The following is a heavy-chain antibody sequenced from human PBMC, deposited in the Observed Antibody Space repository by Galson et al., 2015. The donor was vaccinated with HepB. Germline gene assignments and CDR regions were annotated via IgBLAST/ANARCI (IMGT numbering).Heavy chain of an antibody. CDR1: GFTFSSYG. CDR2: ISYDGSNK. CDR3: ATGTGRVKEYYFYGMDV. V-gene: IGHV3-30*03. J-gene: IGHJ6*02. Sequence: SLRLSCAASGFTFSSYGMHWVRQAPGKGLEWVAVISYDGSNKYYADSVKGRFTISRDNSKNTLYLQMNSLRAEDTAVYYCATGTGRVKEYYFYGMDVWGQGTTVTVSS. D-gene: IGHD5-18*01.